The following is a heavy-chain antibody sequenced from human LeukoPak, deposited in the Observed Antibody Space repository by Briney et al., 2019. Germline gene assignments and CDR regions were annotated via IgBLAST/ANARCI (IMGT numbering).Heavy chain of an antibody. Sequence: SETLSLTCTVSGGSISSHYWSWVWQPPGKGLEWIGYMYDTVNTKDNPSLTSRLTLSADTSKDQFSLRLGSVTAADTAVYYCATIKRGYPYGYFDFWGQGILVTVSS. V-gene: IGHV4-59*11. CDR1: GGSISSHY. J-gene: IGHJ4*02. D-gene: IGHD5-18*01. CDR3: ATIKRGYPYGYFDF. CDR2: MYDTVNT.